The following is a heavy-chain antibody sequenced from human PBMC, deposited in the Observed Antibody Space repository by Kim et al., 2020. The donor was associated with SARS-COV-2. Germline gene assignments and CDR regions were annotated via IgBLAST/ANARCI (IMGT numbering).Heavy chain of an antibody. CDR2: INPYNGDT. Sequence: ASVKVSCKASGYKFIIYGISWVRQAPGQGLEWLGWINPYNGDTKYSEMFQGRVTMTTDTSTSTAYMELMTLTSDDTAVYYCARGGDHWGQGTLVTVSS. J-gene: IGHJ5*02. V-gene: IGHV1-18*04. CDR1: GYKFIIYG. CDR3: ARGGDH.